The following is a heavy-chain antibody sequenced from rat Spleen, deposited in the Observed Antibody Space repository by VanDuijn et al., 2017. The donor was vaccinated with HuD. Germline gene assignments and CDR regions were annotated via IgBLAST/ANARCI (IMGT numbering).Heavy chain of an antibody. CDR1: GFSLTNYH. V-gene: IGHV2S12*01. CDR3: TGDRHSPGVMDA. Sequence: QVHLKESGPGLVQPSQTLSLTCTVSGFSLTNYHVSWVRQPPGKGLEWIAAISSGGSTYYNSALKSRLSISRDTSKSQVFLKMNSLQTEDTAIYFCTGDRHSPGVMDAWGQGASVTVSS. D-gene: IGHD1-4*01. J-gene: IGHJ4*01. CDR2: ISSGGST.